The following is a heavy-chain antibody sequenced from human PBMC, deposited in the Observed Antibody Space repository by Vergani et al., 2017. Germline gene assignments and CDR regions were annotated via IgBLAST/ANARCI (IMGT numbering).Heavy chain of an antibody. D-gene: IGHD3-9*01. CDR1: GFTFSNAW. V-gene: IGHV3-73*01. Sequence: EVQLVESGGGLVQPGGSLRLSCAASGFTFSNAWMSWVRQAPGKGLEWVGRIKSKANSYATAYAASVKGRFTISRDDSKNTAYLQMNSLKTEDTAVYYCTRFRYDILTGRNAYYYYYGMDVWGQGTTVTVSS. J-gene: IGHJ6*02. CDR2: IKSKANSYAT. CDR3: TRFRYDILTGRNAYYYYYGMDV.